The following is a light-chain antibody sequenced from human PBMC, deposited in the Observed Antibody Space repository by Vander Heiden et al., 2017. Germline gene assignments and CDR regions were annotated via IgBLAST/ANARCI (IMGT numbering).Light chain of an antibody. J-gene: IGKJ1*01. V-gene: IGKV3-20*01. CDR1: QSFSSNY. CDR2: GAT. CDR3: QQYHASPRT. Sequence: EIVFTQSPGTLSLSPGERGTLSCRASQSFSSNYLAWYQQKPGQAPRLLIYGATNRATGIPDRFSGSGSGTDFTLTISRLEPEDFAVYYCQQYHASPRTFGQGTNVEIK.